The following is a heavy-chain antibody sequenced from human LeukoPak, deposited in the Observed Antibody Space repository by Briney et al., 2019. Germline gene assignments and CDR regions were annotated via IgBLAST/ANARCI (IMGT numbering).Heavy chain of an antibody. CDR3: ARAPKGFLEWLSTDFDY. V-gene: IGHV1-2*02. D-gene: IGHD3-3*01. CDR1: GYTFTSYD. J-gene: IGHJ4*02. Sequence: GASVKVSCKASGYTFTSYDINWVRQAPGQGLEWMGWINPNSGGTNYAQKFQGRVTMTRDTSISTAYMELSRLRSDDTAVYYCARAPKGFLEWLSTDFDYWGQGTLVTVSS. CDR2: INPNSGGT.